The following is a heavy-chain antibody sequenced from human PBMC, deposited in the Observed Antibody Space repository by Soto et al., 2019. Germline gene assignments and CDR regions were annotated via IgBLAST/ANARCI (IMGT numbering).Heavy chain of an antibody. CDR2: TYYRSKWYN. V-gene: IGHV6-1*01. D-gene: IGHD5-18*01. CDR3: AREAQIQLHPRGYHYYGMDV. CDR1: GDSVSSNSAA. Sequence: PSQTLSLTCAISGDSVSSNSAAWNWIRQSPSRGLEWLGRTYYRSKWYNDYAVSVKSRITINPDTSKNQFSLQLNSVTPEDTAVYYCAREAQIQLHPRGYHYYGMDVWGQGTTVTVSS. J-gene: IGHJ6*02.